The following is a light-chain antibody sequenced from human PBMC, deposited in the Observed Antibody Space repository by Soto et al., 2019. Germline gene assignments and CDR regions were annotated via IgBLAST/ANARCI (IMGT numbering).Light chain of an antibody. CDR3: SSYTGSSTLYV. V-gene: IGLV6-57*04. CDR2: EDK. CDR1: SGSIASNY. J-gene: IGLJ1*01. Sequence: NFMLTQPHSVSESPGKTVTISCTRSSGSIASNYVQWYQQRPGSAPTTVIYEDKQRPSGVPDRFSGSKSGNTASLTISGLQAEDEADYYCSSYTGSSTLYVFGTGTKVTVL.